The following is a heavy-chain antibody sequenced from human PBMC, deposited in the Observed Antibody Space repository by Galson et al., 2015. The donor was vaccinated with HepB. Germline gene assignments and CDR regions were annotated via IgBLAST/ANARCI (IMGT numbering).Heavy chain of an antibody. D-gene: IGHD3-16*02. CDR3: ATSPLFGGVIAPCY. CDR2: FDPEDGET. Sequence: SVKVSCKVSGYTLTELSMHWVRQAPGKGLEWMGGFDPEDGETIYAQKFQGRVTMTEDTSTDTAYMELSSLRSEDTAVYYCATSPLFGGVIAPCYWGQGTLVTVSS. V-gene: IGHV1-24*01. CDR1: GYTLTELS. J-gene: IGHJ4*02.